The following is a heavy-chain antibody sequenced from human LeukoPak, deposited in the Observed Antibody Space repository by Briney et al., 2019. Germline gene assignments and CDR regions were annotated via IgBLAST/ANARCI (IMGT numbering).Heavy chain of an antibody. J-gene: IGHJ4*02. V-gene: IGHV4-4*07. D-gene: IGHD6-13*01. CDR3: ARGGGVAAAALGY. CDR1: GGSITSYY. CDR2: IHTSGIT. Sequence: SETLSLTCTVSGGSITSYYWSWIRQPAGKGLEWIGRIHTSGITNYNPSLKSRVTMSGDTSKNEFSLKLSSVTAADTAVYYCARGGGVAAAALGYWGQGTLVTVSS.